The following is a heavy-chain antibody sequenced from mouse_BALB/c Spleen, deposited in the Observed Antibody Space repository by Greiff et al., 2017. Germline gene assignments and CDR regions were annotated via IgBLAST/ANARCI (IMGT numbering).Heavy chain of an antibody. CDR3: ASQGGDDYFDY. J-gene: IGHJ2*01. CDR2: IWAGGST. D-gene: IGHD3-3*01. Sequence: VHLVESGPGLVAPSQSLSITCTVSGFSLTSYGVHWVRQPPGKGLEWLGVIWAGGSTNYNSALMSRLSISKDNSKSQVFLKMNSLQTDDTAMYYCASQGGDDYFDYWGQGTTLTVSS. V-gene: IGHV2-9*02. CDR1: GFSLTSYG.